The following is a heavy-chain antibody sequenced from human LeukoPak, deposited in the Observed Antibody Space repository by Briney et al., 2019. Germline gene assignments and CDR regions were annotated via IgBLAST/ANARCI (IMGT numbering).Heavy chain of an antibody. CDR2: INHSGST. CDR1: GGSFSGYY. D-gene: IGHD2/OR15-2a*01. V-gene: IGHV4-34*01. Sequence: SETLSLTCAVYGGSFSGYYWSWIRQPPGKGLEWIGEINHSGSTNYNPSLKSRVTISVDTSKNQFSLKLSSATAADTAVYYCARGVLSNPYYFDYWGQGTLVTVSS. CDR3: ARGVLSNPYYFDY. J-gene: IGHJ4*02.